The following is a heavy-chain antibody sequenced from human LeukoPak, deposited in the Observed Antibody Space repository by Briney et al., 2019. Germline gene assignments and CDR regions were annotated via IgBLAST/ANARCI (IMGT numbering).Heavy chain of an antibody. CDR2: ITDSGDST. D-gene: IGHD6-13*01. Sequence: GGSLRLSCAASGFTFSNSAMSWVRQAPGKGLEWVSAITDSGDSTFYADSVKGRFTISRDNSKDTLYLQVNSLRAEDTAIYYCAKDGSPDNWGQGTLVTVSS. J-gene: IGHJ4*02. CDR3: AKDGSPDN. CDR1: GFTFSNSA. V-gene: IGHV3-23*01.